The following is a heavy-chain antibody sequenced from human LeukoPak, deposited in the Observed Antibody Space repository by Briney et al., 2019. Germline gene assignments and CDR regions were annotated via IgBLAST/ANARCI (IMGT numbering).Heavy chain of an antibody. Sequence: SETLSLTCAVYGGSFSGYYWSWIRQPPGKGLEWIGEINHSGSTNYNPSLKSRVTMSVDTSKNQFSLQLSSVTAADTAVYYCRGVRFGELFDYWGQGTLVTVSS. CDR1: GGSFSGYY. J-gene: IGHJ4*02. CDR2: INHSGST. D-gene: IGHD3-10*01. CDR3: RGVRFGELFDY. V-gene: IGHV4-34*03.